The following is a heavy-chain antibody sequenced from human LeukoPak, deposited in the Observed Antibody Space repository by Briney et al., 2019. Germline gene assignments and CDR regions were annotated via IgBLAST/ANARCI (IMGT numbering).Heavy chain of an antibody. CDR3: ARDGYYGSGSYSYYYGMDV. CDR2: VSSSSSYI. CDR1: GFTFSSYS. J-gene: IGHJ6*04. Sequence: GGSLRLSCAASGFTFSSYSMNWVRQAPGKGLEWVSSVSSSSSYIYYADSVKGRFTISRDNAKNSLYLQMNSLRAEDTAVYYCARDGYYGSGSYSYYYGMDVWGKGTTVTVSS. V-gene: IGHV3-21*01. D-gene: IGHD3-10*01.